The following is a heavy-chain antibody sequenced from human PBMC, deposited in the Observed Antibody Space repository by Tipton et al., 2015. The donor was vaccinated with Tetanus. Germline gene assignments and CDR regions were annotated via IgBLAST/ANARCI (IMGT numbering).Heavy chain of an antibody. V-gene: IGHV3-9*01. CDR1: GFTFDDYA. J-gene: IGHJ6*02. Sequence: SLRLFCAASGFTFDDYAMHWVRQVPGKGLEWVSGITWNSGSIGYADSVKGRFTISRDNAKNSLYLQMNSLRAEDTALYYCAKGLGFYGMDVWGQGTTVTVSS. CDR2: ITWNSGSI. D-gene: IGHD3-3*01. CDR3: AKGLGFYGMDV.